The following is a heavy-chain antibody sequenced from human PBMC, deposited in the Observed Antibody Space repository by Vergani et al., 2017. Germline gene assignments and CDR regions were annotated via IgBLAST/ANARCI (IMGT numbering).Heavy chain of an antibody. Sequence: EVQLVESGGGLVQPGGSLRLSCAASGFTFSSYLMSWVRQAPGKGLEWVANIKQDGSEKYYVDSVKGRFTISRDNAKNSLYLQMNSLRAEDTAVYYCAGDLRGSYYYYYMDVGGKGTTVTVSS. V-gene: IGHV3-7*01. J-gene: IGHJ6*03. D-gene: IGHD3-16*01. CDR1: GFTFSSYL. CDR3: AGDLRGSYYYYYMDV. CDR2: IKQDGSEK.